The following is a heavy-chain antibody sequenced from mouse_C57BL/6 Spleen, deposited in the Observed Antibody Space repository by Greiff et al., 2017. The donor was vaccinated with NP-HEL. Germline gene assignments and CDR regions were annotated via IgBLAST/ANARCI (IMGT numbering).Heavy chain of an antibody. V-gene: IGHV1-15*01. CDR2: IDPETGGT. J-gene: IGHJ2*01. CDR3: TRSLYYGSSYDYFDY. D-gene: IGHD1-1*01. Sequence: QVQLQQSGAELVRPGASVTLSCKASGYTFTDYEMHWVKQTPVHGLEWIGAIDPETGGTAYNQKFKGKAILTADKSSSTAYMELRCLTSEDSAVDYCTRSLYYGSSYDYFDYWGQGTTLTVSS. CDR1: GYTFTDYE.